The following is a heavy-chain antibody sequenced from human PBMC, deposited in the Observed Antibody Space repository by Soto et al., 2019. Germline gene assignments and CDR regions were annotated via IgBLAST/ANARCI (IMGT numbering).Heavy chain of an antibody. CDR3: ASFLTGYYKGVAFDI. CDR1: GYSFTSYW. V-gene: IGHV5-10-1*01. Sequence: GESLKISCKGSGYSFTSYWISWVRQMPGKGLEWMGRIDPSDSYTNYSPSFQGHVTISADKSISTAYLQWSSLKASDTAMYYCASFLTGYYKGVAFDIWGQGTMVTVSS. D-gene: IGHD3-9*01. CDR2: IDPSDSYT. J-gene: IGHJ3*02.